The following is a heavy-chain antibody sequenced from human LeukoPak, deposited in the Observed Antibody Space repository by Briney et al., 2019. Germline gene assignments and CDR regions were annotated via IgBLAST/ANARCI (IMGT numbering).Heavy chain of an antibody. J-gene: IGHJ4*02. Sequence: ASVKVSCKASGYTFTSYGISWVRQAPGQGLEWMGWIGAYNGNTNYAQKLQGRVTMTTDTSTSTAYMELRSLRSDDTAVYYCARDQLPTSGSSDFDYWGQGTLVTVSS. D-gene: IGHD3-10*01. CDR1: GYTFTSYG. V-gene: IGHV1-18*01. CDR3: ARDQLPTSGSSDFDY. CDR2: IGAYNGNT.